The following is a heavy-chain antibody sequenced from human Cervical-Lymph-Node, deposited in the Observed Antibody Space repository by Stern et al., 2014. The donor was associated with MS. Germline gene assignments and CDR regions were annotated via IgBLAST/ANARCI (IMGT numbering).Heavy chain of an antibody. CDR2: IYYSGST. CDR3: ARVDTAEGYVYFDY. CDR1: GGSISSYY. V-gene: IGHV4-59*01. Sequence: VQLEESGPGLVKPSETLSLTCTVSGGSISSYYWSWIRQPPGKGLEWIGYIYYSGSTNYNPSLKSRVTISVDTSKNQFSLKLSSVTAADTAVYYCARVDTAEGYVYFDYWGQGTLVTVSS. D-gene: IGHD5-18*01. J-gene: IGHJ4*02.